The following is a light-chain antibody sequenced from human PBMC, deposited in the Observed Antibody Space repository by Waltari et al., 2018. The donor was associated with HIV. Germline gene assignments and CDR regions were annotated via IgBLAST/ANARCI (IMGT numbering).Light chain of an antibody. Sequence: DIVMTQSPLSLPVTPGEPASISCRSSQSLLHSSGFNYLDWYLQKPGQSPKLLIYLGFNRASGVPDRFSGSGSGTDFTLKISRVEAEDVGVYYCMQALQTPRTFGQGTKVEIK. CDR1: QSLLHSSGFNY. V-gene: IGKV2-28*01. CDR3: MQALQTPRT. J-gene: IGKJ1*01. CDR2: LGF.